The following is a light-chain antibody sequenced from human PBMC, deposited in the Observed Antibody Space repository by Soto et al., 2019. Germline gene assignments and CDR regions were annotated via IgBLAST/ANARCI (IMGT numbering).Light chain of an antibody. J-gene: IGKJ2*01. Sequence: EVVLTQSPGTLSLSPGERATLSCRASQSVTNNYLAWYQQRPGQAPRLLIFGSSDRAPGIPDRFSGSGSGTDFTLTIIRLEPEDFAVYYCHQYGSSPPYPFGQGTKLEIK. CDR1: QSVTNNY. V-gene: IGKV3-20*01. CDR3: HQYGSSPPYP. CDR2: GSS.